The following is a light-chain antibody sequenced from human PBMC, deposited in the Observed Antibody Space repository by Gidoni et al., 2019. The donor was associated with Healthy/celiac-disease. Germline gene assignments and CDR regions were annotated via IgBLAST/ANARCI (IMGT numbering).Light chain of an antibody. Sequence: EIVLTQPPANLSLSPGERATLSCRASQSVSSYLDWYQQQTGQAPRLLIYDASNRATGIPARFSGSGSGTDSTLTISSLEPEDIAVYYCQQRSNWPPYTFGQGTKLEIK. CDR2: DAS. CDR3: QQRSNWPPYT. CDR1: QSVSSY. J-gene: IGKJ2*01. V-gene: IGKV3-11*01.